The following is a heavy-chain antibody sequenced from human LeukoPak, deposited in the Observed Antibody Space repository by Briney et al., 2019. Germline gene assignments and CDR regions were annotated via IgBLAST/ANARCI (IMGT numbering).Heavy chain of an antibody. CDR1: GGSVSSGSYY. J-gene: IGHJ4*02. CDR2: IYYSAST. V-gene: IGHV4-61*01. D-gene: IGHD5-18*01. Sequence: PETLSLTCTVSGGSVSSGSYYWSWTRQPPGKGLEWIGYIYYSASTNYNPSLKSRVTISVDTSNNQFSLKLSSVTAADTAVYYCARGSRGYSYGWGQGTLVTVSS. CDR3: ARGSRGYSYG.